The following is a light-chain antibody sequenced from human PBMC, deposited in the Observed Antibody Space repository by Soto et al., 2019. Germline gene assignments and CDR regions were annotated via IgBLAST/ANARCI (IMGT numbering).Light chain of an antibody. CDR3: CSYAGNSGV. Sequence: QSVLTQPASVSGSPGQSNIISCTGTSSDVGSYNFVSWYQQHPGKAPKLMIYEVSKRPSGVSNRFSGSKSGNTASLTISGLQPEDGADYYCCSYAGNSGVFGGGTKVTVL. CDR1: SSDVGSYNF. CDR2: EVS. J-gene: IGLJ3*02. V-gene: IGLV2-23*02.